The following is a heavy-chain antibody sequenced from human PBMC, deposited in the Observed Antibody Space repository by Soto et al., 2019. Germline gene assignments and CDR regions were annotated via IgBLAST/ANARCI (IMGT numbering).Heavy chain of an antibody. J-gene: IGHJ6*02. Sequence: PSQTLSLTCAISGDSVSSNSAAWNWIRQSPSRGLEWLGRTYYRSKWYNDYAVSVKSRITINPDTSKNQFSLQLNSVTPEDTAVYYWAREESSGWYVGIYYYGMDVWGQGTTVTVSS. V-gene: IGHV6-1*01. CDR3: AREESSGWYVGIYYYGMDV. CDR2: TYYRSKWYN. D-gene: IGHD6-19*01. CDR1: GDSVSSNSAA.